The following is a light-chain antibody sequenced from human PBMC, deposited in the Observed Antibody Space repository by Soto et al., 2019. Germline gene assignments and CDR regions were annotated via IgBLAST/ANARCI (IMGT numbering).Light chain of an antibody. CDR1: SSDIGGYDY. Sequence: QSALTQPASVSGSPGQSITISCTGTSSDIGGYDYVSWYQQRPGKAPKLMIYDVSNRPSGVSNRFSGFKSGYTASLTISGLQAEDEADYFCSSYTSSSTLSFGTGTKLTVL. V-gene: IGLV2-14*01. CDR3: SSYTSSSTLS. J-gene: IGLJ1*01. CDR2: DVS.